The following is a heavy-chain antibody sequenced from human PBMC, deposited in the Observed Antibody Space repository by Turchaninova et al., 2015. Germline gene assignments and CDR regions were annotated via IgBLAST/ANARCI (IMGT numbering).Heavy chain of an antibody. V-gene: IGHV4-31*03. J-gene: IGHJ3*01. Sequence: QVQLQESGPGLVKPSQTLSLTCTASGGSINNGGYYWIWIRHHPGKGLEWIGYFHYRGSTYYNPSLKSRVTISVDTSKNQFSLKLSSVTAADTAVYYCARAQGDYGDYGAFGLWGQGTMVTVSS. CDR3: ARAQGDYGDYGAFGL. CDR1: GGSINNGGYY. CDR2: FHYRGST. D-gene: IGHD4-17*01.